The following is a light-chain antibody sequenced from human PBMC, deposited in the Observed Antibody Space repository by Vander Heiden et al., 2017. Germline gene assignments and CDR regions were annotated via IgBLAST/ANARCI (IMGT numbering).Light chain of an antibody. CDR2: DAS. Sequence: EIVLTQSPATLSLSPGERATLSCRASQSVSSYLAWYQQKPGQAPRLLIYDASNRATGIPARFSGSGSGTDFTLTISSLEPEDFAVYYCQQRSNWEITFGQGTRLXIK. CDR1: QSVSSY. CDR3: QQRSNWEIT. V-gene: IGKV3-11*01. J-gene: IGKJ5*01.